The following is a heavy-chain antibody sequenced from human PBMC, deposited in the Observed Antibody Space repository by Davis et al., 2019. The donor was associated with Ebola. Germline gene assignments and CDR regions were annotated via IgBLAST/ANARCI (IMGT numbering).Heavy chain of an antibody. V-gene: IGHV1-46*01. CDR3: AREGGGMIVVVGDAFDI. CDR2: INPSGGST. D-gene: IGHD3-22*01. Sequence: GGSLRLSCAASGFTFSGSAMHWVRQAPGQGLEWMGIINPSGGSTSYAQKFQGRVTMTRDTSTSTVYMELSSLRSEDTAVHYCAREGGGMIVVVGDAFDIWGQGTMVTVSS. CDR1: GFTFSGSA. J-gene: IGHJ3*02.